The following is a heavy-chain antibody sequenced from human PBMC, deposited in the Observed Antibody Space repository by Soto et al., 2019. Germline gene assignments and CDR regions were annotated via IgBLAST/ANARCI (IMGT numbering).Heavy chain of an antibody. CDR2: ISGSGSTI. Sequence: GGSLRLSCIVSGFTFSSYNMNWVRQAPGKWLEWVTYISGSGSTIYYADSVKGRFTISRDNVKNSLYLQMNSLRDEDTAVYYCARSKYIDYWGQGTLVNVSS. V-gene: IGHV3-48*02. CDR1: GFTFSSYN. CDR3: ARSKYIDY. D-gene: IGHD4-4*01. J-gene: IGHJ4*02.